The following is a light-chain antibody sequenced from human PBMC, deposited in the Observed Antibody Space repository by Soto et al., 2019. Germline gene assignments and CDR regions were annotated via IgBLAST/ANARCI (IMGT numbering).Light chain of an antibody. CDR1: QSVSSNY. V-gene: IGKV3-20*01. Sequence: EILLTQSPATLSLSPWERATLSGGASQSVSSNYLAWYQQKPGQAPRLLIYGASSTATGIPDSFSGSGSGTDLTLTISRLEPEDFAVYYYHQYDSWTVGQGTKVEIK. CDR2: GAS. CDR3: HQYDSWT. J-gene: IGKJ1*01.